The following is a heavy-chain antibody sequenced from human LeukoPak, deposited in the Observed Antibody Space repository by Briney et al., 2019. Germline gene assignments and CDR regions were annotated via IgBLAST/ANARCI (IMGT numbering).Heavy chain of an antibody. Sequence: SETLSLTCTVSGGSISSYYWSWIRQPAGKGLEWIGRIYTSGSTNYNPSLKRRVTMSVDTSKNQFSLKLSSVTAADTAVYYCARAMTYYDILTGYSLPNWFDPWGQGTLVTVSS. J-gene: IGHJ5*02. CDR2: IYTSGST. D-gene: IGHD3-9*01. CDR1: GGSISSYY. V-gene: IGHV4-4*07. CDR3: ARAMTYYDILTGYSLPNWFDP.